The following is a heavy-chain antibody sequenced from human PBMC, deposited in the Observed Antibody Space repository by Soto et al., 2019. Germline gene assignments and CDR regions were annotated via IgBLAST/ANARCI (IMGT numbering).Heavy chain of an antibody. CDR3: AKGVYDYGF. J-gene: IGHJ4*02. CDR2: ISAFNGNT. V-gene: IGHV1-18*01. Sequence: QVQLVQSGAEVKKPGASVKVSCKASGYTFSTHGISWVRQAPGQGLEWMGWISAFNGNTKYAQKVQGRVTMTTDTSTSTAYMELRSLRSDGTAVYYCAKGVYDYGFWGQGTLVTVSS. CDR1: GYTFSTHG. D-gene: IGHD4-17*01.